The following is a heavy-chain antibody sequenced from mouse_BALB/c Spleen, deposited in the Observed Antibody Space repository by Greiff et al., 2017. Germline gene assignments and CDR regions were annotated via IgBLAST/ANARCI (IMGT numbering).Heavy chain of an antibody. CDR2: ISYSGST. CDR1: GYSITSDYA. D-gene: IGHD1-1*01. CDR3: AREEDYGSGAY. V-gene: IGHV3-2*02. J-gene: IGHJ3*01. Sequence: EVQLQESGPGLVKPSQSLSLTCTVTGYSITSDYAWNWIRQFPGNKLEWMGYISYSGSTSYNPSLKSRISITRDTSKNQFFLQLNSVTTEDTATYYCAREEDYGSGAYWGQGTLVTVSA.